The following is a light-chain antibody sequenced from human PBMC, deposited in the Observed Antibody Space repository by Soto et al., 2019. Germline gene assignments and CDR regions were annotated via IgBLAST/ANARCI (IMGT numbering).Light chain of an antibody. V-gene: IGKV1-27*01. CDR3: QQYNSPPRT. CDR2: DTS. CDR1: QGIRNY. J-gene: IGKJ1*01. Sequence: DIQMTQSPSSLSASVGDRVTITCRASQGIRNYLAWYQQKPGKVPKLLIYDTSTLQSGVPSRFSGTGSGTDFSLTISTVQPEDVATYYGQQYNSPPRTFGQGTRVEIK.